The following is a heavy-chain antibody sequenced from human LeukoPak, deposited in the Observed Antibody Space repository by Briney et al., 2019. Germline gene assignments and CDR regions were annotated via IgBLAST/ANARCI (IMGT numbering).Heavy chain of an antibody. CDR3: ARDVDTAMGTYFDY. D-gene: IGHD5-18*01. CDR2: IYYSGST. J-gene: IGHJ4*02. CDR1: GGSISSSSYY. Sequence: SETLSLTCTVSGGSISSSSYYWGWIRQPPGKGLEWIGSIYYSGSTYYNPSLKSRVTIPVDTSKNQFSLKLSSVTAADTAVYYCARDVDTAMGTYFDYWGQGTLVTVSS. V-gene: IGHV4-39*02.